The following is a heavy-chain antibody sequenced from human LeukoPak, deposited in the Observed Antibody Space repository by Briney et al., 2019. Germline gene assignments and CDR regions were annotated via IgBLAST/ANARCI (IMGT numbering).Heavy chain of an antibody. CDR1: GGSISSYY. J-gene: IGHJ3*02. Sequence: SETLSLTCTVSGGSISSYYWSWIRQPPGKGLEWIGYIYYSGSTNYNPSLKSRVIISVDTSKNQFSLKLSSVTAADTAVYYCARAQAAFDIWGQGTMVTVSS. CDR2: IYYSGST. CDR3: ARAQAAFDI. V-gene: IGHV4-59*01.